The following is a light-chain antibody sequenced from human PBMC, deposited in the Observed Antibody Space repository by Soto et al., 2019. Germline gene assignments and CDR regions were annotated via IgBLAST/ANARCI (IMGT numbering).Light chain of an antibody. CDR2: EAS. CDR1: QSIATA. V-gene: IGKV3-15*01. J-gene: IGKJ5*01. Sequence: EIVMMQSPATLSVSPGERATLSCRASQSIATAVAWYQQRPGQAPRLLIYEASTRATGIPARFSGSGSGAEFTLTISSLQSEDIAVYYCQQYNSWPITFGQGTRLETK. CDR3: QQYNSWPIT.